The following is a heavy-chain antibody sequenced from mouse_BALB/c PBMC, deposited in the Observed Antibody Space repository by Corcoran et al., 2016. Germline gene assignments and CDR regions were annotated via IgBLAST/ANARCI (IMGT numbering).Heavy chain of an antibody. D-gene: IGHD4-1*01. V-gene: IGHV14-3*02. CDR3: ARWDGYVDV. CDR1: GFNINNTY. Sequence: VQLPQSGAELVKPGASVKLSCTASGFNINNTYMHWVKKRPEQGLEWIGRFDPANGNTKYDPKFQGKATITTDTSSNTAYLQLSSLTSEDTAGDYGARWDGYVDVWGAGTTVTVSA. CDR2: FDPANGNT. J-gene: IGHJ1*01.